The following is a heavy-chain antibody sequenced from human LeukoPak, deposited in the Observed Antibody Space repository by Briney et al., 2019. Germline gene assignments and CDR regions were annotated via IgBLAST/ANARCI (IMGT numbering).Heavy chain of an antibody. CDR1: GGSISDYY. CDR2: VYFSGST. D-gene: IGHD3-3*01. V-gene: IGHV4-59*01. J-gene: IGHJ3*02. Sequence: SETLSLTCTVSGGSISDYYWTWIRQPPGKGLEWIGFVYFSGSTNYNPSLKSRVTISIDTSKKQFSLKLSSVTTADTAVYYCARPSDFWSASDAFDIWGQGTMVTVSS. CDR3: ARPSDFWSASDAFDI.